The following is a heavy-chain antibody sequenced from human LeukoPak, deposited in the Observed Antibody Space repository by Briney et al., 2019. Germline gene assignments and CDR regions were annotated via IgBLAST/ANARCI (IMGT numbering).Heavy chain of an antibody. V-gene: IGHV3-48*04. J-gene: IGHJ4*02. CDR2: ISSSGATI. CDR3: ARLSRGNSSPN. D-gene: IGHD6-13*01. Sequence: GGSLRLSCAASGFTFSSYSINWVRQAPGKGLEWVSYISSSGATIYYADSVKGRFTVSRDNAKNSLYLQMNSLRAEDTAVYYCARLSRGNSSPNWGQGTLVTVSS. CDR1: GFTFSSYS.